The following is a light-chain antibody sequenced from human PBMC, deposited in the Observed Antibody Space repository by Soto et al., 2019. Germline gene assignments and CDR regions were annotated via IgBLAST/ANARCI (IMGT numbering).Light chain of an antibody. Sequence: DIQMTQSPSSLSASVVNRVTITCRASQSISTYLNWYQKKPGKAPNLLIYDASRLQSGVPSRFSGSGGGTDFTLTISSLQPDDFATYYCQQYDTYWTFGQGTKVDIK. CDR1: QSISTY. V-gene: IGKV1-39*01. CDR3: QQYDTYWT. CDR2: DAS. J-gene: IGKJ1*01.